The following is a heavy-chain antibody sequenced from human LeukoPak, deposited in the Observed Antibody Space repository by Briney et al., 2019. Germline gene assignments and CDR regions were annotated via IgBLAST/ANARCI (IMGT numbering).Heavy chain of an antibody. D-gene: IGHD3-3*01. J-gene: IGHJ4*02. CDR2: INPNSGGT. V-gene: IGHV1-2*02. CDR3: ARVKEPITIFGVVPYYFDY. CDR1: GYTFTGYY. Sequence: ASVKVSCKASGYTFTGYYMHWVRQAPGQGLEWMGWINPNSGGTNYAQKFQGRVTMTRDTSISTAYMELSRLRSDDTAVYYCARVKEPITIFGVVPYYFDYWGQGTLVTVSS.